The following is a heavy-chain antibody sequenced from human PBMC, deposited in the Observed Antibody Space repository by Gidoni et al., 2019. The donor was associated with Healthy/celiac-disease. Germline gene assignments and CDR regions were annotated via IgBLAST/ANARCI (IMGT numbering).Heavy chain of an antibody. CDR2: INPNGGGT. D-gene: IGHD3-9*01. J-gene: IGHJ4*02. Sequence: QVQLVQSAAAVTKPGASLPASSKPSGYTFPGTYLHWVRQAPGQGLEWMGRINPNGGGTNDAKKFQGRVTMTRDTSISTAYMELSRRRSDDTGVYYCAREGLRYFDWLFNYFDDWGQGTLVTVSS. CDR1: GYTFPGTY. CDR3: AREGLRYFDWLFNYFDD. V-gene: IGHV1-2*05.